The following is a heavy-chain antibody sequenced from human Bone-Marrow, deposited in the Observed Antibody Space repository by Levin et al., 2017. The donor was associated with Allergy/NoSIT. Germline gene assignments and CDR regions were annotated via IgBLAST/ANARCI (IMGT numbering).Heavy chain of an antibody. V-gene: IGHV3-7*01. CDR1: GFTFSRHW. Sequence: PGGSLRLSCAASGFTFSRHWMSWVRQAPGKGLEWVASLNQDGSVKYHVDSVKGRFTISRDNADNSLWLQMSSLTLEDTAVYYCARLMGTSTIYDYWGQGTLVTVSS. D-gene: IGHD4/OR15-4a*01. J-gene: IGHJ4*02. CDR3: ARLMGTSTIYDY. CDR2: LNQDGSVK.